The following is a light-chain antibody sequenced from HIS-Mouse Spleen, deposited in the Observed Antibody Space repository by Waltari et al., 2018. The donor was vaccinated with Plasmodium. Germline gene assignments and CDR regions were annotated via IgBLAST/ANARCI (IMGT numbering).Light chain of an antibody. CDR2: GAS. J-gene: IGKJ1*01. CDR1: QSVSSSY. V-gene: IGKV3-20*01. Sequence: DIVLPQSPGTLSLSPGERATLSCRASQSVSSSYLAWYQQKPGQAPRLLIYGASSRATGIPDRFSGSGSGTDFTLTISRLEPEDFAVYYCQQYGSSGTFGQGTKVEIK. CDR3: QQYGSSGT.